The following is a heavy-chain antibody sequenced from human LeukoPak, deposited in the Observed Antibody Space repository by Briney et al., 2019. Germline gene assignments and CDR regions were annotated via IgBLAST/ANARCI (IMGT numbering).Heavy chain of an antibody. D-gene: IGHD5-24*01. J-gene: IGHJ2*01. CDR2: IIPILGIA. V-gene: IGHV1-69*04. CDR1: GGTFSSYA. Sequence: ASVKVSCKASGGTFSSYAISWVRQAPGQGLEWMGRIIPILGIANYAQKFQGRVTITADKSTSTAYMELSSLRSEDTAVYYCARAHTKDGYNYRYAWYFDLWGRGTLVTVSS. CDR3: ARAHTKDGYNYRYAWYFDL.